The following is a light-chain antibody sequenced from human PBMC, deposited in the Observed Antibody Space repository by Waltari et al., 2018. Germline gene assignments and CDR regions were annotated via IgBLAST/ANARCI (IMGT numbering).Light chain of an antibody. J-gene: IGKJ4*01. CDR2: GAT. CDR3: QQYDISPLT. V-gene: IGKV3-20*01. CDR1: QTFRTTY. Sequence: EIVLTQSPGALSLSPGERATLSCRASQTFRTTYLAWYQQKPGQAPTLLIYGATNRATGIPYRFSCRGSGTNFSLTINSLEPEDFAVYYCQQYDISPLTFGGGTKVEIK.